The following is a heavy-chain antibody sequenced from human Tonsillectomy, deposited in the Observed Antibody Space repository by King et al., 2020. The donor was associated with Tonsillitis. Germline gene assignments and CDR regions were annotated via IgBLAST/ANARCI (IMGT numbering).Heavy chain of an antibody. CDR1: DGSISSSSYS. CDR2: IYYGGST. J-gene: IGHJ4*02. V-gene: IGHV4-39*01. Sequence: QLQESGPGLVKPSETLSLSCAVSDGSISSSSYSWGWIRQPPGKGLEWIGSIYYGGSTFYDPSFKSRVTIFVDTSKNQFSLQLSSVTAADTAVYYCARRSNPYLVDSWGQVTLVTVSS. D-gene: IGHD4-11*01. CDR3: ARRSNPYLVDS.